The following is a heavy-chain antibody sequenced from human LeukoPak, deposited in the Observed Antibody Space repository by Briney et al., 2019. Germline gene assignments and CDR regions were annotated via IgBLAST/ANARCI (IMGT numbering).Heavy chain of an antibody. V-gene: IGHV3-23*01. J-gene: IGHJ1*01. CDR3: TKGAAAGPKYFQH. CDR2: IDGSGVGT. D-gene: IGHD6-13*01. Sequence: PGGSLRLSCAASGSTFSSYVMRWVPQAPGKGLEWVSTIDGSGVGTYYADSVKGRFTISRDSSKSTLYLHMNSLRAEDTAVYYCTKGAAAGPKYFQHWGQGTLVTVSS. CDR1: GSTFSSYV.